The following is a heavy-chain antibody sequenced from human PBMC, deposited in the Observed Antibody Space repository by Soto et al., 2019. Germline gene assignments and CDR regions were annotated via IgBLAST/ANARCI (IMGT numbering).Heavy chain of an antibody. V-gene: IGHV4-61*01. CDR3: TRGTPRVQWFDP. CDR1: GGAVSSGTYY. J-gene: IGHJ5*02. CDR2: IYFTGST. Sequence: PSETLSLTCTVSGGAVSSGTYYWSWIRQPPGKGLEWIGHIYFTGSTNYNPSLKSRVTMSLDTSRNQFSLKLSSVTAADTAVYYCTRGTPRVQWFDPWGLGTLVTFSS.